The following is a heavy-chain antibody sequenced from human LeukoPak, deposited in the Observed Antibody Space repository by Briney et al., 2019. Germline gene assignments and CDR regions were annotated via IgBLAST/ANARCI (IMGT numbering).Heavy chain of an antibody. CDR1: GGSISSGGYS. CDR3: ARRGDYYDSSGYQGAFDI. J-gene: IGHJ3*02. D-gene: IGHD3-22*01. Sequence: SETLSLTCAVSGGSISSGGYSWSWIRQPPGKGLEWIGYIYHSGSTYYNPSLKSRVTISVGRSKNQFSLKLSSVTAADTAVYYCARRGDYYDSSGYQGAFDIWGQGTMVTVSS. CDR2: IYHSGST. V-gene: IGHV4-30-2*01.